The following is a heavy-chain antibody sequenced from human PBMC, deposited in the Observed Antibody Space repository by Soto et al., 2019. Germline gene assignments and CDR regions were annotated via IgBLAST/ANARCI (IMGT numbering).Heavy chain of an antibody. CDR3: ARGGTPFDY. D-gene: IGHD3-16*01. CDR2: ISAYNGNT. V-gene: IGHV1-18*01. J-gene: IGHJ4*02. CDR1: GYTFTNFG. Sequence: QVQLVQSGAEVKKPGASVKVSCKASGYTFTNFGISWVRQAPGQGLEWMGWISAYNGNTNYAQNFQGRLTMTTDTSTSTDYMELRSLRSDDTAVYYSARGGTPFDYWGQGTLVTVSS.